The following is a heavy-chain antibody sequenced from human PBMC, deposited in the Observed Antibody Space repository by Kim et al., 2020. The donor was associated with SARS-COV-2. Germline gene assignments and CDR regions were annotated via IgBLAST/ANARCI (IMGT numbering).Heavy chain of an antibody. D-gene: IGHD7-27*01. Sequence: ASVKVSCKASGYTFTGYYMHWVRQAPGQGLEWMGRINPNSGGTNYAQKFQGRVTMTRDTSISTAYMELSRLRSDDTAVYYCARDLPNARDAFDIWGQGTMVTVSS. CDR3: ARDLPNARDAFDI. V-gene: IGHV1-2*06. CDR2: INPNSGGT. CDR1: GYTFTGYY. J-gene: IGHJ3*02.